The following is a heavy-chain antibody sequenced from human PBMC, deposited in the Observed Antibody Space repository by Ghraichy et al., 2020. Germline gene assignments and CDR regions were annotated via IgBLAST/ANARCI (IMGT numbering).Heavy chain of an antibody. J-gene: IGHJ5*02. D-gene: IGHD1-26*01. CDR3: VRRSRRGARLGGPTSNWFDP. CDR1: GGSFSGYY. V-gene: IGHV4-34*01. Sequence: SQTLSLTCAVYGGSFSGYYWRWIRHPTGTGLEWIGEINQSGSTTYTPSLKSRVSISIYTSKNQVSLRLSSVTAADTAVYYCVRRSRRGARLGGPTSNWFDPWGQGTLVTVSS. CDR2: INQSGST.